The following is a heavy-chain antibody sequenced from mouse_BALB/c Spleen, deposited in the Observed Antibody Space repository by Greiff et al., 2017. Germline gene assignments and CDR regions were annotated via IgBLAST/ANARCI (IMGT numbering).Heavy chain of an antibody. CDR1: GYTFTNYW. CDR2: IYPGGGYT. Sequence: VQLVESGAELVRPGTSVKISCKASGYTFTNYWLGWVKQRPGHGLEWIGDIYPGGGYTNYNEKFKGKATLTADTSSSTAYMQLSSLTSEDSAVYFCARYDGYYDAMDYWGQGTSVTVSS. CDR3: ARYDGYYDAMDY. D-gene: IGHD2-3*01. V-gene: IGHV1-63*02. J-gene: IGHJ4*01.